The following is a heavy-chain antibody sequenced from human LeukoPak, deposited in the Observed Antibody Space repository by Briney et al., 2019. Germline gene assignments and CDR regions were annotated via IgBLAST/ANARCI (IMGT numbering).Heavy chain of an antibody. CDR1: GYTFTGYY. CDR3: AREGSGGSYGDFDY. D-gene: IGHD1-26*01. CDR2: INPNSGGT. V-gene: IGHV1-2*02. J-gene: IGHJ4*02. Sequence: ASVKVSCKASGYTFTGYYMHWVRQAPGQGLEWMGWINPNSGGTNYAQKFQGRVTMTRDTSISTAYMELSRLRSDDTAVYYCAREGSGGSYGDFDYWGQGTLVTVSS.